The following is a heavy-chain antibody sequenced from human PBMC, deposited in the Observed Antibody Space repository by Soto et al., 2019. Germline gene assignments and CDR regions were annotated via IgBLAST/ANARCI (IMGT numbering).Heavy chain of an antibody. J-gene: IGHJ5*02. CDR1: GGSFSGYY. Sequence: PSETLSLTCAVYGGSFSGYYWSWIRQPPGKGLEWIGEINHSGSTNYNPSLKSRVTISVDTSKNQFSLKLSSVTAADTAVYYCARRGYDKSFWFDPWGQGTLVTVSS. V-gene: IGHV4-34*01. D-gene: IGHD3-22*01. CDR2: INHSGST. CDR3: ARRGYDKSFWFDP.